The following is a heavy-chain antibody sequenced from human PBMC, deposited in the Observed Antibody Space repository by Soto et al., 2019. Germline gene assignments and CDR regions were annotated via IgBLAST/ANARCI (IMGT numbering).Heavy chain of an antibody. CDR3: ARGDTSGCVAH. V-gene: IGHV3-72*01. D-gene: IGHD3-22*01. Sequence: EVQLVESGGGLVQPGGSLRLSCAASGFTVSDHRMDWVRQAPGKGLEWVARTRDKANSYTTEYAASVKGRFTISRDDSKNSVYLQMNSLKTEDTAVYYCARGDTSGCVAHWGQGTLVTVSS. CDR1: GFTVSDHR. CDR2: TRDKANSYTT. J-gene: IGHJ4*02.